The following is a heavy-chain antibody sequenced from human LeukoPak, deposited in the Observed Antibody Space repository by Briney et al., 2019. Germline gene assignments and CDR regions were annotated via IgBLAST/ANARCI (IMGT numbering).Heavy chain of an antibody. CDR1: GFTFSSYS. Sequence: GGSLRLSCAASGFTFSSYSMNWVRQAPGKGLEWVSSISSSSSYIYYADSVKGRFTISRDNAKNSLYLQMNSLRAEDTAVYYCARNLPGSLLWFGDPTLRPDAFDIWGQGTMVTVSS. CDR2: ISSSSSYI. J-gene: IGHJ3*02. CDR3: ARNLPGSLLWFGDPTLRPDAFDI. D-gene: IGHD3-10*01. V-gene: IGHV3-21*01.